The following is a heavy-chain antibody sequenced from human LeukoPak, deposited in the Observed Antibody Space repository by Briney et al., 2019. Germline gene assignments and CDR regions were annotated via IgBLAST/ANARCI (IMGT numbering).Heavy chain of an antibody. J-gene: IGHJ4*02. Sequence: GESLKISCKGSGYSFTSYWIGWVRQMPGKGLEWMGIIYPGDSDTRYSPSFQGQVTISADKSISTAYLQWSSLEASDTAMYYCARLRGEINDYYPPPDYWGQGTLVTVSS. D-gene: IGHD1-26*01. CDR3: ARLRGEINDYYPPPDY. V-gene: IGHV5-51*01. CDR2: IYPGDSDT. CDR1: GYSFTSYW.